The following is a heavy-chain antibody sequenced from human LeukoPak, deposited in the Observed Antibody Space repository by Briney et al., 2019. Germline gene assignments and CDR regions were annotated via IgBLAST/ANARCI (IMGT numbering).Heavy chain of an antibody. CDR3: AKANTDYGDYVSAFDI. CDR2: ISGSGGST. D-gene: IGHD4-17*01. Sequence: GGSLRLSCAASGFTFSSYAMSWVRQAPGKGLEWVSAISGSGGSTYYADSVKGRFTISRDNSKNTLYLQMNSLRAEDTAVYYCAKANTDYGDYVSAFDIWGQGTMVTVSS. V-gene: IGHV3-23*01. J-gene: IGHJ3*02. CDR1: GFTFSSYA.